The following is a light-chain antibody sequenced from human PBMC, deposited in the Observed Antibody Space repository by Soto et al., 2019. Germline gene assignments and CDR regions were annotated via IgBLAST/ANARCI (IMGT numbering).Light chain of an antibody. J-gene: IGKJ1*01. Sequence: DIQMTQSPSTLSASVGDRVIITCRASQFISSWLAWYQQKPGKAPNLLIYKASTLEGGVPSRFSGSGSGTEFTLTISSLQPEDFATYYCQQYNNYPRTFGQGTKVEIK. CDR1: QFISSW. CDR3: QQYNNYPRT. CDR2: KAS. V-gene: IGKV1-5*03.